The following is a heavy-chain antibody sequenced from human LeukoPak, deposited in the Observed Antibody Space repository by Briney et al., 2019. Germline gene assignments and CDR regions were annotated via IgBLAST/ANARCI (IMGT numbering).Heavy chain of an antibody. CDR3: AKVGDTAMVRLRGYFDY. Sequence: PGRSLRLSCAASGFTFSSYGMHWVRQAPGKGLEWVAVISYDGSNKHYADSVKGRFTISRDNSKNTLYLQMNSLRAEDTAVYYCAKVGDTAMVRLRGYFDYWGQGTLVTVSS. CDR1: GFTFSSYG. J-gene: IGHJ4*02. D-gene: IGHD5-18*01. CDR2: ISYDGSNK. V-gene: IGHV3-30*18.